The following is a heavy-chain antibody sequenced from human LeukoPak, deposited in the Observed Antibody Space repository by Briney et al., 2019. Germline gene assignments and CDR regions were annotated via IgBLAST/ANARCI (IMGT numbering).Heavy chain of an antibody. J-gene: IGHJ4*02. CDR3: ARDGTGMTGTGLDY. CDR1: NGSIDFVSYY. Sequence: SETLSLTCTVSNGSIDFVSYYWSWIRQPPGKGLEWLGYIHYTGNTIYNPSLKSRVTISMDTAKNQFSLKVSSVTAADTAVYYCARDGTGMTGTGLDYWGQGILATVSS. CDR2: IHYTGNT. V-gene: IGHV4-61*01. D-gene: IGHD3-9*01.